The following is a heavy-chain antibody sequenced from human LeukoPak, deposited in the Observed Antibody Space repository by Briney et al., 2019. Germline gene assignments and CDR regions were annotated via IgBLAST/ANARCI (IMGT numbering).Heavy chain of an antibody. V-gene: IGHV4-59*01. CDR1: GGSIRNYY. CDR3: ARELLWLGGGDAVDI. J-gene: IGHJ3*02. Sequence: PSETLSLTCTVSGGSIRNYYWTFIRQPPGKGLEWLGYINSNGNTKYNPSLKSRVSFSVDMSKNQFSLKLTSVTAADTAVYYCARELLWLGGGDAVDIWGQGTMVTVSS. D-gene: IGHD3-10*01. CDR2: INSNGNT.